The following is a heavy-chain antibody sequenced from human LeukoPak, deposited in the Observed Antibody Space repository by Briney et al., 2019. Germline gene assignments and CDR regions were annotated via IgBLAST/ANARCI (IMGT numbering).Heavy chain of an antibody. CDR3: ARDGDF. CDR2: ISYSGTT. Sequence: PSETLSLTCAVSDVSINSGPYYWHWIRQPPGKGLQWIAYISYSGTTDYNPSLKSRVTISRDTSKNQFSLKLTSVTAADTAVYYCARDGDFWGQGTLVTVSS. J-gene: IGHJ4*02. CDR1: DVSINSGPYY. V-gene: IGHV4-61*01.